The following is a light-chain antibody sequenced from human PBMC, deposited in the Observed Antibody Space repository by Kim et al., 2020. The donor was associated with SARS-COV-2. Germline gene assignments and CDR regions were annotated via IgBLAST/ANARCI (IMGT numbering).Light chain of an antibody. V-gene: IGLV3-19*01. CDR2: GKN. CDR1: SLRSYY. Sequence: SSELTQDPAVSVALGQTVRITCQGDSLRSYYASWYQQKPGQAPVLVIYGKNNRPSGIPDRFSGSSPGNTASLTITGAQAEDEADYYCNSRDSSGNRWVFG. CDR3: NSRDSSGNRWV. J-gene: IGLJ3*02.